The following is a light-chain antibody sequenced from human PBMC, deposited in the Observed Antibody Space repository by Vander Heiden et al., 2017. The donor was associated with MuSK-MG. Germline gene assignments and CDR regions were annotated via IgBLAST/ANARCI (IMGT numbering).Light chain of an antibody. CDR2: WAS. CDR3: QQYYSTPHT. CDR1: QSVLYSTNNKNY. V-gene: IGKV4-1*01. J-gene: IGKJ2*01. Sequence: TVMIQSPHSPAALPGETATINCQSSQSVLYSTNNKNYLAWYQQQPGQPTKLLIYWASTRESGVPDRFSGSGSGTDFTLTISSLQAEDVAVYCCQQYYSTPHTFGQGTKLEIK.